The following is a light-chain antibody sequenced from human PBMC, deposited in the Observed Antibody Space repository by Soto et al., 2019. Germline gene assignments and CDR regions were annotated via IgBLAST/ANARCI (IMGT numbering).Light chain of an antibody. CDR3: QQYNNWPMWT. J-gene: IGKJ1*01. Sequence: EIVMTQSPATLSVSPGERATLSCRASQTIGSNLAWYQQKPGQAPRLLIYGASKRATGIPDRFSGSGSGTDFTLTINSLQSEDFAVYYCQQYNNWPMWTFGQGTKVDIK. CDR1: QTIGSN. CDR2: GAS. V-gene: IGKV3D-15*01.